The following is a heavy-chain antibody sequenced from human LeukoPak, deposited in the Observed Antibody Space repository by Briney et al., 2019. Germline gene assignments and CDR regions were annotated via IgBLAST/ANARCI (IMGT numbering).Heavy chain of an antibody. V-gene: IGHV3-21*01. Sequence: GGSLRLSCAASGFTFSSYSMNWVRQAPGKGLEWVSSISSSSSYIYYADSVKGRFTISRDNAKNSLYLQMNSLRAEDTAVYYCARDRQRGSGSYDYWGQGTLVTVSS. D-gene: IGHD3-10*01. CDR3: ARDRQRGSGSYDY. J-gene: IGHJ4*02. CDR1: GFTFSSYS. CDR2: ISSSSSYI.